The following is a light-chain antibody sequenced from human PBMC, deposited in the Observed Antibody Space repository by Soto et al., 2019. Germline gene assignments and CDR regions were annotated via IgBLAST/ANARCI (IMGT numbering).Light chain of an antibody. Sequence: EIVMTQSPATLSVSPGERATLSCTASQSVSSTLAWYQQKPGQAPRLLIYGASTRATGIPARFSGSGSGTEFTLTISRLPSEDVAVYYCQQYNNWLWTFGQGTKVEIK. CDR2: GAS. J-gene: IGKJ1*01. CDR3: QQYNNWLWT. V-gene: IGKV3-15*01. CDR1: QSVSST.